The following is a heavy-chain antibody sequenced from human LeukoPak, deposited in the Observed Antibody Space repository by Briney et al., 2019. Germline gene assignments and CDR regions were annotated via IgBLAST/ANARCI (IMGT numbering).Heavy chain of an antibody. D-gene: IGHD1-26*01. Sequence: SGPALVKPTQILTLTCTFSGFSLSTSGMRVTWIRQPPGKALEWLARIDWNDDKFYSTSLKTRLTISKDTSKSQVVLTMTNVDPVDTGTYYCARMGGNYQFDSWGQGTLVTVSS. J-gene: IGHJ4*02. CDR1: GFSLSTSGMR. CDR2: IDWNDDK. V-gene: IGHV2-70*04. CDR3: ARMGGNYQFDS.